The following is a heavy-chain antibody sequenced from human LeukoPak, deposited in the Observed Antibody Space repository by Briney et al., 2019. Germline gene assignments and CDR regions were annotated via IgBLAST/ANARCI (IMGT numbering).Heavy chain of an antibody. J-gene: IGHJ4*02. CDR2: IYTSGST. D-gene: IGHD3-22*01. CDR1: GYSISSGYY. Sequence: SETLSLTCTVSGYSISSGYYWGWIRQPPGKGLEWIGRIYTSGSTNYNPSLKSRVTMSVDTSKNQFSLKLSSVTAADTAVYYCARVTGYMIEDYFDYWGQGTLVTVSS. V-gene: IGHV4-38-2*02. CDR3: ARVTGYMIEDYFDY.